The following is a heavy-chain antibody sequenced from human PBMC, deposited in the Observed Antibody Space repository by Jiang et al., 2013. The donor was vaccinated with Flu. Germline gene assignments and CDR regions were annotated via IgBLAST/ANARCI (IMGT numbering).Heavy chain of an antibody. CDR2: INPNTGNP. Sequence: QSGSELKKPGDSVKVSCKASGYTFTTYGMNWMRQAPGKGLEWMGWINPNTGNPTYAQDFRGRFVFSVDTSVTTAYLQISSLKAEDTAVYYCARGGSAWLPLGNDYWGRGTLVTVSS. CDR1: GYTFTTYG. D-gene: IGHD6-19*01. CDR3: ARGGSAWLPLGNDY. V-gene: IGHV7-4-1*02. J-gene: IGHJ4*02.